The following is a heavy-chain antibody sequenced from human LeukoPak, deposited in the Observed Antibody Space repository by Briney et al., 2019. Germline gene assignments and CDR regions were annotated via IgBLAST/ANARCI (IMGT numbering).Heavy chain of an antibody. V-gene: IGHV4-59*01. CDR3: ARLLDSDNSGAPDTFDM. D-gene: IGHD3-22*01. CDR1: SDSISPNY. Sequence: SETLPLTCSVFSDSISPNYWTWIRQSPGKGLEWIGYVNYTGRTKYNPSLQSRLTISLDTSNNHFSLQLSSVTTADTAVYYCARLLDSDNSGAPDTFDMWGQGTMVTVSS. CDR2: VNYTGRT. J-gene: IGHJ3*02.